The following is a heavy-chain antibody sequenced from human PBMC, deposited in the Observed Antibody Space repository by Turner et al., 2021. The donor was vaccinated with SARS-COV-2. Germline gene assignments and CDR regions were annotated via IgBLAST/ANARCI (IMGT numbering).Heavy chain of an antibody. CDR1: GFTFSSHI. V-gene: IGHV3-21*01. Sequence: EVQLVESGGGLVKPGGSLRLSCAASGFTFSSHIMNWVRQAPGKGLEWISSISSSSSYIDYADSVNGRFTISRDNAKNSLYLQMNSLRAEDTAVYYCARDHRPVVVPAAKRAGSYYYGMDVWGQGTTVTVSS. CDR3: ARDHRPVVVPAAKRAGSYYYGMDV. CDR2: ISSSSSYI. J-gene: IGHJ6*02. D-gene: IGHD2-2*01.